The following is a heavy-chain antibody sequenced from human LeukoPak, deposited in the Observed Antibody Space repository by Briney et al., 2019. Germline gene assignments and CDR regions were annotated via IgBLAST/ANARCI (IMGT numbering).Heavy chain of an antibody. D-gene: IGHD2-2*01. CDR1: GFTFSSYE. J-gene: IGHJ4*02. V-gene: IGHV3-48*03. CDR3: ARKYCSSTSCLFDY. CDR2: ISTSGSPI. Sequence: PGGSLRLSVAASGFTFSSYEMNWVRQAPGKGLEGFSYISTSGSPIYYADSVKGRFTISRDNAKNSLYLQMNSLRAEDTAVYYCARKYCSSTSCLFDYWGQGTLVTVSS.